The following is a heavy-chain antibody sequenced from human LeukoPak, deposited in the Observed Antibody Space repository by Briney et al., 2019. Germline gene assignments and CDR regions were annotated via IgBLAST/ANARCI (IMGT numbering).Heavy chain of an antibody. CDR1: GGTFSSYA. D-gene: IGHD2-2*01. CDR3: AKESSTLYAFDI. V-gene: IGHV1-69*13. J-gene: IGHJ3*02. Sequence: SVKVSCTASGGTFSSYAISWVRQAPGQGLEWMGGIIPIFGTANYAQKFQGRVTITADESTSTAYMELSSLRSEDTAVYYCAKESSTLYAFDIWGQGTMVTVSS. CDR2: IIPIFGTA.